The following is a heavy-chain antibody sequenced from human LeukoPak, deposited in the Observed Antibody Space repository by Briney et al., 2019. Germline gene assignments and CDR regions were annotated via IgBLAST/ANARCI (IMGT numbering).Heavy chain of an antibody. D-gene: IGHD1-14*01. V-gene: IGHV3-11*01. CDR1: GGSISSSSYY. CDR2: ISSSGSTI. J-gene: IGHJ6*02. Sequence: LSLTCTVSGGSISSSSYYWGWIRQPPGKGLEWVSYISSSGSTIYYADSVKGRFTISRDNAKNSLYLQMNSLRAEDTAVYYCARDRGEPIYYYYGMDVWGQGTTVTVSS. CDR3: ARDRGEPIYYYYGMDV.